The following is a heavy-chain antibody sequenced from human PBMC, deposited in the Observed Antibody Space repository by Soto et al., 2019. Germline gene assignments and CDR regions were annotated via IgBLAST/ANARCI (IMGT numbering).Heavy chain of an antibody. CDR1: GGSISRYY. Sequence: SETLSLTCTVSGGSISRYYWSWIRQPPGKGLEWIGYMYNTGRTVYNPFFKSRVTISVDSSKNLFSLQLDSVTAADTATYYCARDLWGYCGTDCYPLDVWGQGTTVTVSS. D-gene: IGHD2-21*02. J-gene: IGHJ6*02. V-gene: IGHV4-59*01. CDR3: ARDLWGYCGTDCYPLDV. CDR2: MYNTGRT.